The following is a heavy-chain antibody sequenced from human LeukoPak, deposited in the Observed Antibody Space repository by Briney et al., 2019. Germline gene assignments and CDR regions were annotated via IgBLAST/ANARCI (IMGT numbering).Heavy chain of an antibody. CDR1: GSTFSSHA. Sequence: GGSLRLSCAASGSTFSSHAMSWVRQAPGKGLEWVSTISGDGGITYYADSVKGRFTISRDNSKNTLYLQMNSLRAEDTAVYYCAKDSYSSTWYVIHFWGQGTLVTVSS. D-gene: IGHD6-13*01. J-gene: IGHJ4*02. CDR3: AKDSYSSTWYVIHF. CDR2: ISGDGGIT. V-gene: IGHV3-23*01.